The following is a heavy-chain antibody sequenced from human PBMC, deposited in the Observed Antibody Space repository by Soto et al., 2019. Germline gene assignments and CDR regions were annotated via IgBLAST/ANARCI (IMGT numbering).Heavy chain of an antibody. CDR1: GGTFSPYA. Sequence: QVQLVQSGAEVKKPGSSVKVYCKAPGGTFSPYAISWVRQAPGQGLEWMGGVIPIFVTSKYAQKFQGRVTITADESTSTGYMELRSLRSEDTAVYYCARSQGGSSSLVIYSYYYYGMDVWGQGNTVTVSS. CDR3: ARSQGGSSSLVIYSYYYYGMDV. D-gene: IGHD2-15*01. CDR2: VIPIFVTS. J-gene: IGHJ6*02. V-gene: IGHV1-69*01.